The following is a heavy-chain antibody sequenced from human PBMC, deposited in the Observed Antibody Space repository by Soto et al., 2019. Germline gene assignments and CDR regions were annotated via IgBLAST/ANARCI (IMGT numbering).Heavy chain of an antibody. J-gene: IGHJ4*02. Sequence: SETLSLTXTVSGGSISSSSYYWGWIRQPPGKGLEWIGSIYYSGSTYYNPSLKSRVTISVDTSKNQFSLKLSSVTAADTAVYYCASPGAYCSSTSCYATFDYWGQGTLVTVSS. CDR1: GGSISSSSYY. D-gene: IGHD2-2*01. CDR2: IYYSGST. CDR3: ASPGAYCSSTSCYATFDY. V-gene: IGHV4-39*01.